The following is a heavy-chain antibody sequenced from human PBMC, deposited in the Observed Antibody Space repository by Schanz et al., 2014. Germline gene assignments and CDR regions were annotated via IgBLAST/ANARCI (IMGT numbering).Heavy chain of an antibody. V-gene: IGHV1-2*02. Sequence: QVQLVQSGAEVKKPGSSVKVSCKASGYTTFTDYYIHWVRQAPGQGLEWMGWINPNSGDTNYAQKVQGRVTMTTDTSTGTAYMELRSLRSDDTAVYYCARGGYSSGWYDRDIAHFDYWGQGTLVTVSS. CDR1: GYTTFTDYY. CDR2: INPNSGDT. D-gene: IGHD6-19*01. CDR3: ARGGYSSGWYDRDIAHFDY. J-gene: IGHJ4*02.